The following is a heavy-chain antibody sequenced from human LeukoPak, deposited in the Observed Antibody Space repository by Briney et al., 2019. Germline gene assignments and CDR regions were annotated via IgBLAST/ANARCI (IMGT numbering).Heavy chain of an antibody. CDR1: GFTFDDYA. D-gene: IGHD5-24*01. CDR3: SKDFRWMATITPHY. J-gene: IGHJ4*02. Sequence: GGSLRLSCAASGFTFDDYAMHWVRHAPGKGVEWVSHISGDGGSTYYADSVKGRFTISRDNSKNSLYLQMNSLRTEDTALYYCSKDFRWMATITPHYWGQGTLVTVSS. V-gene: IGHV3-43*02. CDR2: ISGDGGST.